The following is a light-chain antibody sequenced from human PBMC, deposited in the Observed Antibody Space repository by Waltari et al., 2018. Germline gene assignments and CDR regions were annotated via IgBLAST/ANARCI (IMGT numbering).Light chain of an antibody. CDR1: QSVLSSSNNKNY. CDR2: WAS. Sequence: DIVMTQSPDSLTVSLGERATINCKSSQSVLSSSNNKNYLAWFQQKPGQPPKLLIYWASTRESGVPDRFSGSGSGTDFTLTISTLQAEDVAVYYCHQYCSTPLTFGQGTKVDIK. J-gene: IGKJ1*01. CDR3: HQYCSTPLT. V-gene: IGKV4-1*01.